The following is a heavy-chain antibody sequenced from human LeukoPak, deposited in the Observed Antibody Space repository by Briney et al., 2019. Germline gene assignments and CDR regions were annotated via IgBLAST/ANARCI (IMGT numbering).Heavy chain of an antibody. J-gene: IGHJ5*02. CDR1: GYTFTGYY. V-gene: IGHV1-2*02. Sequence: ASVKVSCKASGYTFTGYYMHWVRQAPGQGLEWMGWINPNSGGTNYAQKFQGRVTITADESTSTAYMELSSLRSEDTAVYYCARALVPAAIWVWFDPWGQGTLVTVSS. CDR2: INPNSGGT. CDR3: ARALVPAAIWVWFDP. D-gene: IGHD2-2*01.